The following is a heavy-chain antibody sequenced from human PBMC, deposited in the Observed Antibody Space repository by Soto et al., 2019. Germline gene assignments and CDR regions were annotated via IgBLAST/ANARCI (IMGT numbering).Heavy chain of an antibody. CDR3: ARGRTVRHYDAHRSDYFYFLDH. D-gene: IGHD3-3*01. V-gene: IGHV4-59*01. Sequence: PSETLSLTCTVSGDSISTFYWGWMRQSPGKELEWIGYVYYTGSTNYNPSLKSRVTISVDRSKNQFSLKLTSANAADTAVYYCARGRTVRHYDAHRSDYFYFLDHWGQGTQVPVSS. CDR2: VYYTGST. CDR1: GDSISTFY. J-gene: IGHJ4*02.